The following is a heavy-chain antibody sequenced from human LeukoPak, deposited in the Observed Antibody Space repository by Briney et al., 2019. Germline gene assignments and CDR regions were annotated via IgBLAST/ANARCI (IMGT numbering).Heavy chain of an antibody. V-gene: IGHV3-23*01. CDR2: ISGSGATT. Sequence: PGGSLRLSCAASGFTFSSCAMTWVRQAPGKGLEWVSSISGSGATTYYADSVKGQFTISRDNSNNTVYLQMNSLRAEDTAVYYCAKDQSRVGASDPFDSWGQGMQVGVSS. CDR1: GFTFSSCA. J-gene: IGHJ4*02. D-gene: IGHD1-26*01. CDR3: AKDQSRVGASDPFDS.